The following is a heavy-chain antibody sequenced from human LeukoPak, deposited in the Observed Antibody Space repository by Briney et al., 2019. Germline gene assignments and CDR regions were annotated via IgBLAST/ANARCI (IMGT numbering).Heavy chain of an antibody. Sequence: GGSLRLSCAASGFTFSSYAMHWVRQAPGKGLEWVAVISYDGSNKYYADSVKGRFTISRDNSKNTLYLQMISLRAEDTAVYYCARSLPGYYGMDVWGQGTTVTVSS. CDR1: GFTFSSYA. CDR2: ISYDGSNK. V-gene: IGHV3-30-3*01. CDR3: ARSLPGYYGMDV. J-gene: IGHJ6*02.